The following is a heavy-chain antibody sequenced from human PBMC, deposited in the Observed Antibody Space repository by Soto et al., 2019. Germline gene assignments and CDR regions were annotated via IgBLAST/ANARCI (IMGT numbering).Heavy chain of an antibody. CDR3: ARAGFYTLWFGD. CDR2: ISSSSSYI. CDR1: GFTFSSYS. V-gene: IGHV3-21*01. D-gene: IGHD3-10*01. J-gene: IGHJ4*02. Sequence: GGSLRLSCAASGFTFSSYSMNWVRQAPGKGLEWVSSISSSSSYIYYADSVKGRFTISRDNAKNSLYLQMNSLRAEDTAVYYCARAGFYTLWFGDWGQGTLVTVSS.